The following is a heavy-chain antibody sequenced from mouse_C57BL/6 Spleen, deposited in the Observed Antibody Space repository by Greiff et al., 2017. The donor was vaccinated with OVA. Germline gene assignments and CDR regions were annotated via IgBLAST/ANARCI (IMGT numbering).Heavy chain of an antibody. CDR2: ISSGSSTI. J-gene: IGHJ1*03. V-gene: IGHV5-17*01. D-gene: IGHD2-4*01. CDR3: ARDDYAPWWYFDV. CDR1: GFTFSDYG. Sequence: EVKLVESGGGLVKPGGSLKLSCAASGFTFSDYGMHWVRQAPEKGLEWVAYISSGSSTIYYADTVKGRFTISRDNAKNTQFLQMTSLRSEDTAMYYCARDDYAPWWYFDVWGTGTTVTVSS.